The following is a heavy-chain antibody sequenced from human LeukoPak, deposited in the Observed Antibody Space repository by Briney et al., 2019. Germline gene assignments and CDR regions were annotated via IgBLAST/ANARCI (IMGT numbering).Heavy chain of an antibody. CDR2: IYYSGST. Sequence: SETLSLTCAVYGGSFSGYYWSWIRQPPGKGLEWIGYIYYSGSTNYNPSLKSRVTISVDTSKNQFSLKLSSVTAADTAVYYCARTAYYYGSGSYYKTLYMDVWGKGTTVTISS. CDR1: GGSFSGYY. J-gene: IGHJ6*03. CDR3: ARTAYYYGSGSYYKTLYMDV. D-gene: IGHD3-10*01. V-gene: IGHV4-59*01.